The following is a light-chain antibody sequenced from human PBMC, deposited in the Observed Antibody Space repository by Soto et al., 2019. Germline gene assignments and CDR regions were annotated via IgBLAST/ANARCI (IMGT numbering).Light chain of an antibody. CDR1: QSISSY. CDR2: GTS. Sequence: DIQMTQSPSSLSASIGDRVTITCRASQSISSYLNWYQQKPGKAPKLLIFGTSTLQSGVPSRFSCSGSGTNFTRTISSLQPEDFETYYCHQSYTTPRTFGQGTKVEI. J-gene: IGKJ1*01. CDR3: HQSYTTPRT. V-gene: IGKV1-39*01.